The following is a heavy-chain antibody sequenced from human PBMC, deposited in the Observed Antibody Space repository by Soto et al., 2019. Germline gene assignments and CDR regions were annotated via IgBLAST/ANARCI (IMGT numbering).Heavy chain of an antibody. J-gene: IGHJ3*02. Sequence: QVQLQESGPGLVKPSETLSLTCTASGGSISSYYWSWIRQPPGKGLEWIGYIYYSGSTNYNPSLKSRVTIPVDTSKNQFSLKLSSGTAADTAVYYCARDAGDYIDAFDIWGQGTMVTVSS. CDR3: ARDAGDYIDAFDI. CDR2: IYYSGST. D-gene: IGHD4-4*01. V-gene: IGHV4-59*01. CDR1: GGSISSYY.